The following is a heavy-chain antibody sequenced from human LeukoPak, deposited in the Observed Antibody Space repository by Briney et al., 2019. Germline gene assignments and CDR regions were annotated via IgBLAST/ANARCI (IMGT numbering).Heavy chain of an antibody. CDR1: GYTLTELS. Sequence: GASVKVSCKVSGYTLTELSMHWVRQAPGQGLEWMGWFTAYNGNTDYAQNLRGRLIMTTDTSTSTAYMELRSLRSDDTAVYYCARDSVDGSGTYYNDSPDYWGQGTLVTVSS. D-gene: IGHD3-10*01. J-gene: IGHJ4*02. V-gene: IGHV1-18*01. CDR3: ARDSVDGSGTYYNDSPDY. CDR2: FTAYNGNT.